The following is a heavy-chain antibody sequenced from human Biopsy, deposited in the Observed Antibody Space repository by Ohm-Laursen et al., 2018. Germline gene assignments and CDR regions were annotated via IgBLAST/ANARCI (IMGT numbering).Heavy chain of an antibody. V-gene: IGHV4-59*08. CDR3: ARMDCSGGSCHYYSYGMDV. D-gene: IGHD2-15*01. CDR2: IHYSGST. J-gene: IGHJ6*02. Sequence: SETLSLTCIVSGVSITAYYWSWIRQPPGKGLECIGNIHYSGSTNYNPSLKSRLTISVDTSKNQFSLKLSSVTAADTAVYYCARMDCSGGSCHYYSYGMDVWGQGTTVTVSS. CDR1: GVSITAYY.